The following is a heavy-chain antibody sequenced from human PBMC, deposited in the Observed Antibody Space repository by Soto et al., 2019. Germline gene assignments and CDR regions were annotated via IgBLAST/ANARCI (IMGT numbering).Heavy chain of an antibody. D-gene: IGHD6-6*01. CDR2: IYFSGST. CDR3: ARDTPNRITARPRNWFDP. Sequence: NPSETLSLTCTVSGDSISRGDYYWSWIRQPPGKGLEWIGYIYFSGSTYYKPSLKSRVTISLDTSKNQFSLKLSSVTAADTAVYYCARDTPNRITARPRNWFDPWGQGTLVTVSS. V-gene: IGHV4-30-4*01. CDR1: GDSISRGDYY. J-gene: IGHJ5*02.